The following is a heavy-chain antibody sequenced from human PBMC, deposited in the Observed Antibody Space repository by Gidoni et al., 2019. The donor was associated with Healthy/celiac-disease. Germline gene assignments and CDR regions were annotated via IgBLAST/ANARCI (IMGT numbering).Heavy chain of an antibody. D-gene: IGHD3-22*01. CDR2: ISWNSGSI. CDR1: GFTFDDYA. CDR3: AKGYLDYYDSSEDYYGMDV. J-gene: IGHJ6*02. V-gene: IGHV3-9*01. Sequence: CAASGFTFDDYAMHWVRQAPGKGLEWVSGISWNSGSIGYADSVKGRFTISRDNAKNSLYLQMNSLRAEDTALYYCAKGYLDYYDSSEDYYGMDVWGQGTTVTVSS.